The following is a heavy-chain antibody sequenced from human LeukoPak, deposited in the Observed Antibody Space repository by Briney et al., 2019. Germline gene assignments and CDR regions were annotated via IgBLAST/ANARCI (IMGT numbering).Heavy chain of an antibody. J-gene: IGHJ6*03. D-gene: IGHD4-11*01. CDR2: IYYRGST. Sequence: SSETLSPTCTVSGGSISSSSYYWGWIRQPPGKGLEWIGSIYYRGSTYYNPSLKSRVTISVDTSKNQFSLKLSSVTAADTAVYYCARGTTVRRYYYYYYMDVWGKGTTVTISS. CDR3: ARGTTVRRYYYYYYMDV. CDR1: GGSISSSSYY. V-gene: IGHV4-39*07.